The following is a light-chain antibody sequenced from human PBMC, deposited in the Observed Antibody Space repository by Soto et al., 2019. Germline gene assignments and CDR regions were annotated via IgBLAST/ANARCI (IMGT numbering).Light chain of an antibody. CDR3: TSFAGSFTVV. J-gene: IGLJ2*01. Sequence: QSALTQPPSASGSPGQSVTISCTGTSSDIGGYNYVSWYQQPPGKAPKLMIYEVTKRPSGVSDRFSGSKSGNTASLTVSGLQAEDEADYYCTSFAGSFTVVFGGGTKLTVL. CDR2: EVT. V-gene: IGLV2-8*01. CDR1: SSDIGGYNY.